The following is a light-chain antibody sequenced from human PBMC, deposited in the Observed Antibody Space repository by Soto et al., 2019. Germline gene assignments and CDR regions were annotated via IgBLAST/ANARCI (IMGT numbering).Light chain of an antibody. CDR1: QSISSY. V-gene: IGKV1-39*01. CDR3: QQRGT. CDR2: AAS. Sequence: DIQMTQSPSSLSESVGDRVTITCQASQSISSYLNWYQQKPGKAPKLLIYAASSLQSGVPSRFSGSGSGTDFTLTISSLQPEDFATYYCQQRGTFGPGTKVDIK. J-gene: IGKJ3*01.